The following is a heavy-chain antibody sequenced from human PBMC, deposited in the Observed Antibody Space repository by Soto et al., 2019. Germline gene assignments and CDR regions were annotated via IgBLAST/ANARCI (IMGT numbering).Heavy chain of an antibody. J-gene: IGHJ4*02. Sequence: EVQLVESGGGLVQPGGSLRLSCAASRFTFSTYSINWVRQAPGKGLEWISYISDNSSVIYYADAVKGRFTISRDNAKNALYLRMNSLRDEDTAVYYCARDRDVYCSKGMCTGPYVDYWGQRTLVTVS. CDR2: ISDNSSVI. CDR3: ARDRDVYCSKGMCTGPYVDY. D-gene: IGHD2-8*01. CDR1: RFTFSTYS. V-gene: IGHV3-48*02.